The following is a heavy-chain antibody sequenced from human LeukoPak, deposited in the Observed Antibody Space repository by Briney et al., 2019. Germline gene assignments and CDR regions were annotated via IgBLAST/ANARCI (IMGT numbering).Heavy chain of an antibody. CDR3: AGGPATTGYFAY. J-gene: IGHJ4*02. V-gene: IGHV4-59*01. CDR2: IYYSGGT. Sequence: SETLSLTCTVCGASITTSYWSWIRQHPGKGLEWIGYIYYSGGTNYNPSLKSRVTISVDTSKNQFSLKLSSVTAPDTAVYSCAGGPATTGYFAYWGQGTLVTVCS. CDR1: GASITTSY. D-gene: IGHD4-17*01.